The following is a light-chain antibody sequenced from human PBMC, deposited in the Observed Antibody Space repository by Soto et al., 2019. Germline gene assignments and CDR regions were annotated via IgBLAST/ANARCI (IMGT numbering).Light chain of an antibody. J-gene: IGKJ2*01. CDR3: QQSYSTPYT. CDR2: AAS. Sequence: DIQMTKSPSSLSASVGDRVTITCRASQSSSSYLNWYQQKPGKAPKLLIYAASSLQSEVPSRFSGSGSGTDFTLTISSLQPEDFATYYCQQSYSTPYTFGQGTKLEIK. CDR1: QSSSSY. V-gene: IGKV1-39*01.